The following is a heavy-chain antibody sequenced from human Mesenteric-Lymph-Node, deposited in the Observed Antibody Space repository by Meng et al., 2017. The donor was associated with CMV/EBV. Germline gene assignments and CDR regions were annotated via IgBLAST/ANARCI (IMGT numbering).Heavy chain of an antibody. Sequence: YPIKKVYIRWVQQPPGEGLGCMGIFNCHGDSTAYAPKFQGRLTMTKDTSTSTVYMNLSGLATADTAAYHCARGRQGSSWSRYFDLWGRGTLVTVSS. CDR2: FNCHGDST. CDR1: YPIKKVY. CDR3: ARGRQGSSWSRYFDL. J-gene: IGHJ2*01. D-gene: IGHD6-13*01. V-gene: IGHV1-46*02.